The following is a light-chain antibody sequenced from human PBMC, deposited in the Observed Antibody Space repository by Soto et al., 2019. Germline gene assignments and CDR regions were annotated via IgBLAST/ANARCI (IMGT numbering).Light chain of an antibody. J-gene: IGKJ4*01. CDR2: STS. V-gene: IGKV1-39*01. CDR1: RSIGNY. CDR3: LQSLSSPPT. Sequence: DIQVTQSPSSLSAFVGDRVTITCRASRSIGNYLNWYQQKPGKAPKLLIYSTSSLQSGVPSRFNGSGSVTDFTLTLSSLQPEDFATYFCLQSLSSPPTFGGGTKVEI.